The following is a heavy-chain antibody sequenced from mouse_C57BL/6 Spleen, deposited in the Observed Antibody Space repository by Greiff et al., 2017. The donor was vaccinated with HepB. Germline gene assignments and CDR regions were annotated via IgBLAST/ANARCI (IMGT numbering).Heavy chain of an antibody. CDR3: ARNRITTDYYAMDY. CDR2: IYPGDGDT. CDR1: GYAFSSYW. D-gene: IGHD2-4*01. J-gene: IGHJ4*01. V-gene: IGHV1-80*01. Sequence: QVQLKESGAELVKPGASVKISCKASGYAFSSYWMNWVKQRPGKGLEWIGQIYPGDGDTNYNGKFKGKATLTADKSSSTAYMQLSSLTSEDSAVYFCARNRITTDYYAMDYWGQGTSVTVSS.